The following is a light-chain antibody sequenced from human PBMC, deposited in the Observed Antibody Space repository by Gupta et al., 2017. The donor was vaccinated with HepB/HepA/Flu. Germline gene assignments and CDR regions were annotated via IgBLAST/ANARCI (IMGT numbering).Light chain of an antibody. J-gene: IGLJ2*01. CDR3: SSYTSSSTLAVV. CDR1: SSDVGGYNY. V-gene: IGLV2-14*01. Sequence: SALTQPASVSGSPGQSITLSCTGTSSDVGGYNYVSWYQQHPGKAPKLMIYDVSNRPSGVSNRFSGSKSGNTASLTISGLQAEDEADYYCSSYTSSSTLAVVFGGGTKLTVL. CDR2: DVS.